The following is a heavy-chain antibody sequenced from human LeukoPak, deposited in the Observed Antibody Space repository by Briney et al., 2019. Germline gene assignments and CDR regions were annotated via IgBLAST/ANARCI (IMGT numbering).Heavy chain of an antibody. CDR3: ARQIASAGTAGFDF. V-gene: IGHV4-4*07. D-gene: IGHD6-13*01. Sequence: KPSETLSLTCTVSGGSISSYYWSWIRQPAGKGLEWIGRIYSTGSTNYNPSLKSRVTTSVDTTKNQFSLRLRSVTAADTAVYYCARQIASAGTAGFDFWGQGALVTVSS. J-gene: IGHJ4*02. CDR2: IYSTGST. CDR1: GGSISSYY.